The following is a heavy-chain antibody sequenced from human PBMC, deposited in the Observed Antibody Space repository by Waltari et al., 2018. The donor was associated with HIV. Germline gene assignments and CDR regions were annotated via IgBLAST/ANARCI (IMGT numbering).Heavy chain of an antibody. V-gene: IGHV4-34*01. J-gene: IGHJ6*02. CDR2: INHSGST. CDR3: ARARLVSRGQYCSTTSCLPHYYYYYGMDV. CDR1: VGSFSGSY. D-gene: IGHD2-2*01. Sequence: QVQLRPWGAGLLKPSETLSLTCAVYVGSFSGSYWSWIRQPPGKGLGWTGEINHSGSTNYNPSLKSRVTISVDTSKNQFSLKLTSVTAADTAVFYCARARLVSRGQYCSTTSCLPHYYYYYGMDVWGQGTTVTVSS.